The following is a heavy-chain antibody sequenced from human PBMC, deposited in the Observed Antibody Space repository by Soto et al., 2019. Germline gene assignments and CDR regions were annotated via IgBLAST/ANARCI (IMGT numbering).Heavy chain of an antibody. Sequence: SVKVSCKSSGGTFSSYTISWVRQAPGQGLEWMGRIIPILGIANYAQKFQGRVTITADKSTSTAYMELSSLRSEDTAVYYCARSTSSNAYYYYYYGMDVWGQGTTVTVSS. V-gene: IGHV1-69*02. J-gene: IGHJ6*02. CDR2: IIPILGIA. CDR1: GGTFSSYT. CDR3: ARSTSSNAYYYYYYGMDV. D-gene: IGHD6-13*01.